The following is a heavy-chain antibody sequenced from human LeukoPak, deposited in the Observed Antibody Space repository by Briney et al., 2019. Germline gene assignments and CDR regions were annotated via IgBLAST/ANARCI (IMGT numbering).Heavy chain of an antibody. J-gene: IGHJ4*02. Sequence: GGSLRLSCTASGFSFSGHWMHWARQLPGKGLVWVSRISPTGSTTSYADSVKGRFTVSRDNAKNTLYLQVNNLRAEDTAVYYCARGPNSNWTGLDFWGQGTLLTASS. V-gene: IGHV3-74*01. CDR3: ARGPNSNWTGLDF. CDR2: ISPTGSTT. D-gene: IGHD1-1*01. CDR1: GFSFSGHW.